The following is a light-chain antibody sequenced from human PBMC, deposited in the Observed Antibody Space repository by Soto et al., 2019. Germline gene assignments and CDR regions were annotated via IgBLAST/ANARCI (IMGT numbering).Light chain of an antibody. CDR1: SSVVGGYNY. J-gene: IGLJ1*01. V-gene: IGLV2-14*01. CDR2: EVD. CDR3: SSYTSSSPYV. Sequence: QSALTQPASVSGSPGQSITISCTGTSSVVGGYNYVSWYQQLPGKAPKVLIYEVDNRPSGVSNRFSGSKSGNTASLTISGLQAEDEADYYCSSYTSSSPYVFGSGTKLTVL.